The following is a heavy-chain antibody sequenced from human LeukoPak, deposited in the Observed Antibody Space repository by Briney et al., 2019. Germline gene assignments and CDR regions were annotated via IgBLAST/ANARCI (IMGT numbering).Heavy chain of an antibody. V-gene: IGHV4-34*01. CDR1: GGSFIVYY. J-gene: IGHJ4*02. D-gene: IGHD2-21*02. CDR2: INHSGNT. Sequence: SETLSLTCAVYGGSFIVYYWSWIRQPPGKGLEWIGEINHSGNTNYNPSLKSRVTISVDTSKNQFSLKLSSVTAADTAVYYCAGGGFYCGGDCYVDYWGQGTLVTVSS. CDR3: AGGGFYCGGDCYVDY.